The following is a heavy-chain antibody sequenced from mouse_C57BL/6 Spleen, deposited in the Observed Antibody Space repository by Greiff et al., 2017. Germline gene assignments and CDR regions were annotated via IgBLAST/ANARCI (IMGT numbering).Heavy chain of an antibody. CDR1: GYTFTDYN. J-gene: IGHJ3*01. D-gene: IGHD2-4*01. CDR3: ARGLIYYDYDGDAY. CDR2: INPNNGGT. Sequence: EVQLQQSGPELVKPGASVKIPCKASGYTFTDYNMDWVKQSHGKSLAWIGDINPNNGGTIYNQKFKGKATLTVDKSSSTAYMELRSLTSEDTAVYYGARGLIYYDYDGDAYWGQGTLVTVSA. V-gene: IGHV1-18*01.